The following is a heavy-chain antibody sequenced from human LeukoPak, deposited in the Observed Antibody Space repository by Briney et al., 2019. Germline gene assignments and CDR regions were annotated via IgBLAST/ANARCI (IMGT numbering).Heavy chain of an antibody. J-gene: IGHJ4*02. CDR3: ARGQTYYYGSGSPPLH. CDR1: GGSFSGYY. V-gene: IGHV4-30-4*01. CDR2: IYYSGST. D-gene: IGHD3-10*01. Sequence: PSETLSLTCAVYGGSFSGYYWSWIRQPPGKGLEWIGYIYYSGSTYYNPSLKSRVTISVATSKNQFSLKLSSVTAADTAVYYCARGQTYYYGSGSPPLHWGQGTLVTVSS.